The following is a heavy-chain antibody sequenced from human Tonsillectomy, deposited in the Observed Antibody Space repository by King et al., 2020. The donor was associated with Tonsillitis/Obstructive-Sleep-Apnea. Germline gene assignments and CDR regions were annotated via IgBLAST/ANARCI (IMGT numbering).Heavy chain of an antibody. V-gene: IGHV3-30*04. CDR1: GFTFSSYV. D-gene: IGHD3-3*01. J-gene: IGHJ6*03. CDR2: ISYDGSNK. CDR3: ARVDDFLSGYSGYYMDV. Sequence: VQLVESGGGVVQPERSLRLSCAASGFTFSSYVMHWVRQAPGKGLEWVAVISYDGSNKYYADSVKGRFTISRDNSKNKLYLQMNSLRTEDTAVYYGARVDDFLSGYSGYYMDVWGKGTTVTVSS.